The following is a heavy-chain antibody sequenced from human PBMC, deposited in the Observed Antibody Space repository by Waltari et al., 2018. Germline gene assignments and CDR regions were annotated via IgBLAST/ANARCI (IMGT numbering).Heavy chain of an antibody. J-gene: IGHJ3*02. CDR2: IYYSGST. V-gene: IGHV4-61*01. CDR3: ARDLIYDEVAFDI. D-gene: IGHD5-12*01. Sequence: QLQLQESGPGLVKPSETLSLTCTVSGGSISSGSYYWTWIRQPPGKGLEWIGYIYYSGSTNYNPSLKSRVTISVDTSKNQFSLKLSSVTAADTAVYYCARDLIYDEVAFDIWGQGTMVTVSS. CDR1: GGSISSGSYY.